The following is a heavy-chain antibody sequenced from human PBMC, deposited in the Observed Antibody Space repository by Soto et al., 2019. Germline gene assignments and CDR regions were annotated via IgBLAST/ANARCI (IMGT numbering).Heavy chain of an antibody. CDR2: INQDGSDY. CDR1: GFTFSSYW. D-gene: IGHD1-1*01. J-gene: IGHJ4*02. Sequence: DLEGSGGGLVQPGGSLRLSCAASGFTFSSYWMNWVRQAPGQGLEWVANINQDGSDYNHVASVKGRFTISRDNAKNSLFLQMNALRVEDTAVYYCARTGDGHHDFLDYWGQVILVSVSS. V-gene: IGHV3-7*01. CDR3: ARTGDGHHDFLDY.